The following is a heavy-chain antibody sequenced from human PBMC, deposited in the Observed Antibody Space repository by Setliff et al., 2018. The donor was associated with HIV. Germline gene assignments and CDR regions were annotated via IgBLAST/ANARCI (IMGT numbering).Heavy chain of an antibody. CDR3: SNWGLTSTTF. J-gene: IGHJ4*01. Sequence: PGGSLRLSCAGSGFTFEKYWMHWVRQAPGKGLVWVSRVNRDGSSETYADSVKGRFTISRDNAKNTLYLQMNSLRVEDTGVYYCSNWGLTSTTFWGHGTLVSVSS. D-gene: IGHD1-20*01. CDR2: VNRDGSSE. CDR1: GFTFEKYW. V-gene: IGHV3-74*01.